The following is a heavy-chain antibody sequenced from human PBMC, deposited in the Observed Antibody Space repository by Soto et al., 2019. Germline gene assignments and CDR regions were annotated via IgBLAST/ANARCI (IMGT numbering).Heavy chain of an antibody. CDR3: AHRLPGLSGHDV. Sequence: SAPTLGNPTQSLTLTCTFSGFSLARGAVGVGWIRQPPGEALEWLALIYWNDEQYYNPSLRNRLTITRDTSKNQVVQTMPSVAPVDTATYYWAHRLPGLSGHDVSGQGTTVTVS. CDR1: GFSLARGAVG. J-gene: IGHJ6*02. CDR2: IYWNDEQ. V-gene: IGHV2-5*01.